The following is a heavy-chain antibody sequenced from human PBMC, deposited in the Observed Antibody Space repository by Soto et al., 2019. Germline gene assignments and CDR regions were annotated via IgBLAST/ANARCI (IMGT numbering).Heavy chain of an antibody. CDR2: ISAYNGNT. D-gene: IGHD6-13*01. Sequence: ASVKVSCKASGYTFTSYGVSWVRQAPGQGLEWMGWISAYNGNTNYAQKLQGRVTMTTDTSTSTAYMELRSLRSDDTAVYYCARVPAAGTFDWFDPWGQGTLVTVSS. CDR3: ARVPAAGTFDWFDP. J-gene: IGHJ5*02. CDR1: GYTFTSYG. V-gene: IGHV1-18*01.